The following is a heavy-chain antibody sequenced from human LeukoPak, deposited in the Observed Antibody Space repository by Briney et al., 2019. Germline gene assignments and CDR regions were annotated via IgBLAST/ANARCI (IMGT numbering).Heavy chain of an antibody. J-gene: IGHJ6*03. CDR3: AREADLPSMVRDYYMDV. D-gene: IGHD3-10*01. V-gene: IGHV1-18*01. Sequence: ASVKVSCKASGYTFTSYGISWVRQAPGQGLEWMGWISAYNGNTNYAQKLQGRVTMTTDTSTSTAYMELRSLRSDDTAVYYCAREADLPSMVRDYYMDVWGKGTTVTVSS. CDR1: GYTFTSYG. CDR2: ISAYNGNT.